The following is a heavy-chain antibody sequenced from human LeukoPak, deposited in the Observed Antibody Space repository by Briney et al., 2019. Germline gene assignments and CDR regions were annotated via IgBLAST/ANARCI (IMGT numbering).Heavy chain of an antibody. CDR2: INHSGST. Sequence: KPSETLSLTCAVYGHSFSGYYWSWLRQPPGKGLEWLGEINHSGSTNYNPSLKSRVTISVDTSKNQFSLKLSSVTAADTAVYYCARGRGVVVVAATSYGMDVWGKGTTVTVSS. V-gene: IGHV4-34*01. D-gene: IGHD2-15*01. CDR3: ARGRGVVVVAATSYGMDV. CDR1: GHSFSGYY. J-gene: IGHJ6*04.